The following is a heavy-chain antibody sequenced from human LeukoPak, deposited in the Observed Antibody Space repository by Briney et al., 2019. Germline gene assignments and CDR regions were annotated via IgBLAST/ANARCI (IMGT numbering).Heavy chain of an antibody. J-gene: IGHJ1*01. CDR2: INPNSGGT. CDR1: GGTFSSYA. V-gene: IGHV1-2*06. Sequence: ASVKVSCKASGGTFSSYAISWVRQAPGQGLEWMGRINPNSGGTNYAQKFQGRVTMTRDTSISTAYMELSRLRSDDTAVYYCARTLGGYGDYPEYFQHWGQGTLVTVSS. D-gene: IGHD4-17*01. CDR3: ARTLGGYGDYPEYFQH.